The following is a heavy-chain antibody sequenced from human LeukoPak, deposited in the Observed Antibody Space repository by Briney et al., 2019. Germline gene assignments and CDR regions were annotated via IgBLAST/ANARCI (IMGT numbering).Heavy chain of an antibody. CDR2: IWYDGSNK. CDR3: AKASYVGASYFDY. J-gene: IGHJ4*02. Sequence: PGGSLRLSCAASGFTFSSYGMHWVRQAPGKGLEGVAVIWYDGSNKYYADSVKGRFTISRDNSKNTLYLQMNSLRAEDTAVYYCAKASYVGASYFDYWGQGTLVTVSS. CDR1: GFTFSSYG. V-gene: IGHV3-33*06. D-gene: IGHD1-26*01.